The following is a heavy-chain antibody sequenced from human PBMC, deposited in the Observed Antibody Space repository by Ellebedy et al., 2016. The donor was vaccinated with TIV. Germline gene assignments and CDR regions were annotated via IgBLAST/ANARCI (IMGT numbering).Heavy chain of an antibody. J-gene: IGHJ2*01. Sequence: ASVKVSXXASGHTFTNFGISWVRQAPGQGLEWMGWVSPYNGNTNYAQKFQARVTMTTDTSTSTAYMELRSLRSDDTALYFCARDSDYGGVTNHWYFNLWGRGTLVTVSS. CDR1: GHTFTNFG. CDR3: ARDSDYGGVTNHWYFNL. CDR2: VSPYNGNT. D-gene: IGHD4-23*01. V-gene: IGHV1-18*01.